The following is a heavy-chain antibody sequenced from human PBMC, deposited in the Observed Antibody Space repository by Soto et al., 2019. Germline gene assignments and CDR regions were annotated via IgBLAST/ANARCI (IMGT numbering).Heavy chain of an antibody. V-gene: IGHV3-48*02. CDR2: FGITGKSG. CDR3: ARDHYYAFDS. CDR1: GFTFSDYA. J-gene: IGHJ3*02. Sequence: GGSLRLSCVASGFTFSDYAMNLVRQAPGKGLEWVSWFGITGKSGDYADSVRGRFTMSRDNARNSVHLQMSSLRDEDTAVYYWARDHYYAFDSCGQGIMVTFPS. D-gene: IGHD1-26*01.